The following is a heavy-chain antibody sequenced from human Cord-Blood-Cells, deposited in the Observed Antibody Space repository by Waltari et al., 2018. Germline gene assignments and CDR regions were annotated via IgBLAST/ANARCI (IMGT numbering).Heavy chain of an antibody. CDR3: ARDSYYGSGSYFDY. D-gene: IGHD3-10*01. CDR2: IWYDGSNK. J-gene: IGHJ4*02. V-gene: IGHV3-33*01. CDR1: GFTFSSYG. Sequence: QVQLVESGGGVVQPGRSLRLSCAASGFTFSSYGMHWVRQAPGKGLEWVAVIWYDGSNKYYADSVKGLFTISRDNSKNTLYLQMNSLRAEDTAVYYCARDSYYGSGSYFDYWGQGTLVTVSS.